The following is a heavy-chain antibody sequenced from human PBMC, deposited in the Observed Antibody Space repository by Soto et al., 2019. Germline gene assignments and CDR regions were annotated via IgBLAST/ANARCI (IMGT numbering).Heavy chain of an antibody. CDR2: ISSSSSYI. Sequence: GGSLRLSCAASGFTFSSYSMNWVRQAPGKGLEWVSSISSSSSYIYYADSVKGRFTISRDNAKNSLYLQMNSLRAGDTAVYYCASGSPPYHTRLSWFDPWGQGTLFPVSS. V-gene: IGHV3-21*01. D-gene: IGHD2-2*01. J-gene: IGHJ5*02. CDR3: ASGSPPYHTRLSWFDP. CDR1: GFTFSSYS.